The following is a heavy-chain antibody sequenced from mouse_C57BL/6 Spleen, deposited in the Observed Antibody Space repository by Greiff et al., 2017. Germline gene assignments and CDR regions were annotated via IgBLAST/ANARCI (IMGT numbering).Heavy chain of an antibody. CDR2: ISYDGSN. CDR3: ARESYDGYAWFAY. D-gene: IGHD2-3*01. V-gene: IGHV3-6*01. J-gene: IGHJ3*01. Sequence: EVKLVESGPGLVKPSQSLSLTCSVTGYSITSGYYWNWIRQFPGNKLEWMGYISYDGSNNYNPSLKNRISITRDTSKNQFFLKLNSVTTEDTATYYCARESYDGYAWFAYWGQGTLVTVSA. CDR1: GYSITSGYY.